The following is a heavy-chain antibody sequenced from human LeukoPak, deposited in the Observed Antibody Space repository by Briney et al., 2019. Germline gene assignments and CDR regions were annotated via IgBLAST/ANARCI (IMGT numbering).Heavy chain of an antibody. Sequence: RGSLRLSCAASGFSFSNYEMNWVRQAPGKGLEWVSYASSSASTIYYADSVKGRFTISRDNAKNSLYLQMNSLRAEDTAVYYCARGVFYSSDYSNCFDPWGQGTLVTV. CDR1: GFSFSNYE. V-gene: IGHV3-48*03. CDR3: ARGVFYSSDYSNCFDP. D-gene: IGHD6-19*01. J-gene: IGHJ5*02. CDR2: ASSSASTI.